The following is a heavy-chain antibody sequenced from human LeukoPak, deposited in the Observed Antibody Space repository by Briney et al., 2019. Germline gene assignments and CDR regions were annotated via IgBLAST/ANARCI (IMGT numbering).Heavy chain of an antibody. V-gene: IGHV3-74*01. CDR1: GFTFSSYR. D-gene: IGHD2-15*01. Sequence: GGSLRLSCAASGFTFSSYRMNWVRQAPGKGLVWVSRIKGDESSTNYADSVKGRFTISRDNAKNTVYLHMNSLRVEDAAVYYCARGIKNYYGVDVWGQGTTVTVSS. CDR2: IKGDESST. CDR3: ARGIKNYYGVDV. J-gene: IGHJ6*02.